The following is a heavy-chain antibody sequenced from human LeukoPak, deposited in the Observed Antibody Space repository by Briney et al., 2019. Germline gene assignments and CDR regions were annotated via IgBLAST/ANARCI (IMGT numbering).Heavy chain of an antibody. CDR3: ARRGPIVVVPAAPLYYYYMDV. D-gene: IGHD2-2*01. CDR1: GFTFSSYS. CDR2: ISSSSSTI. J-gene: IGHJ6*03. Sequence: QSGGSLRLSCAASGFTFSSYSMNWVRQAPGKGLEWVSYISSSSSTIYYADSVKGRFTISRDNAKNSLYLQMNSLRAEDTAVYYCARRGPIVVVPAAPLYYYYMDVWGKGTTVTVSS. V-gene: IGHV3-48*04.